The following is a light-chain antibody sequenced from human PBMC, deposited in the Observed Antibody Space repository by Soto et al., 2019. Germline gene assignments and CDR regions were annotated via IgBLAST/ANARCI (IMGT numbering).Light chain of an antibody. CDR1: QSVSSSY. Sequence: EIVLTQSPGTLSLSPGEIATLSCRASQSVSSSYLAWYQQKPGQAPRLLFYPASRRATGTPDRFSVSGSGTDFTLTISRLEPGDFAVYYCQQYGDSPRSFGQGTKV. CDR2: PAS. V-gene: IGKV3-20*01. CDR3: QQYGDSPRS. J-gene: IGKJ1*01.